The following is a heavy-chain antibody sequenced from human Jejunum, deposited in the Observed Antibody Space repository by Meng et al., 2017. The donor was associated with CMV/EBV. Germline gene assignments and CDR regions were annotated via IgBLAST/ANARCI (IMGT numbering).Heavy chain of an antibody. V-gene: IGHV3-30*02. CDR2: IRYDGSNK. J-gene: IGHJ4*02. CDR3: ARVFKGGNYFDY. D-gene: IGHD1-26*01. Sequence: AASGFTFSSYGMHWVRQAPGKGMEWGAFIRYDGSNKYYADSVKGRFTISRDNAKNSLYLQMNSLRAEDTAVYYCARVFKGGNYFDYWGQGTQVTVSS. CDR1: GFTFSSYG.